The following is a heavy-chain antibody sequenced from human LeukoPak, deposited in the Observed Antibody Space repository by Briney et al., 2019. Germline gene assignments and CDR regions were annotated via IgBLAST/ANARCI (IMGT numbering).Heavy chain of an antibody. J-gene: IGHJ4*02. V-gene: IGHV4-59*12. CDR3: ARGDTAMVAPYYFDY. D-gene: IGHD5-18*01. CDR1: GGSISSYY. CDR2: IYYSGST. Sequence: SETLSLTCTVSGGSISSYYWSWIRQPPGKGLEWIGYIYYSGSTNYNPSLKSRVTISVDRSKNQFSLKLSSVTAADTAVYYCARGDTAMVAPYYFDYWGQGTLVTVSS.